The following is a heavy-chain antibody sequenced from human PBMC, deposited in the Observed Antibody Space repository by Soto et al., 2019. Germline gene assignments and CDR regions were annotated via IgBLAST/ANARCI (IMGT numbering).Heavy chain of an antibody. CDR3: AREKSAGGMDV. V-gene: IGHV1-46*01. Sequence: QVQLVQSGAEVKKPGASVKVSCKASGYTFTSYYMHWVRQAPGQGLEWMGIINPSGGSTSYAQKFKGRVTMTRDTSTSTGYMELSSLRSEDTAVYYCAREKSAGGMDVWGQGTTVTVSS. CDR2: INPSGGST. CDR1: GYTFTSYY. J-gene: IGHJ6*02.